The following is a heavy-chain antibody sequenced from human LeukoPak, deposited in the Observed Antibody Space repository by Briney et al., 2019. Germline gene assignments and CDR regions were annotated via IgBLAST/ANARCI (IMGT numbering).Heavy chain of an antibody. CDR1: GGSISSYY. Sequence: PSETLSLTCTVSGGSISSYYWSWIRQPPGKGLEWIGYIHYSGNTNYNPSLKSRVTISVDTSKKQFSLKLSSVTAADTAVYYCARDEMTMGYFDYWGQGTLVTVSS. CDR2: IHYSGNT. J-gene: IGHJ4*02. CDR3: ARDEMTMGYFDY. V-gene: IGHV4-59*01. D-gene: IGHD4/OR15-4a*01.